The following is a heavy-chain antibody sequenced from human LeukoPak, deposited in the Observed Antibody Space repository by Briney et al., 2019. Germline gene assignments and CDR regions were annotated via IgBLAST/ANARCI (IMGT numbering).Heavy chain of an antibody. V-gene: IGHV3-23*01. CDR3: AKDPLDFWSGYSG. CDR2: ISGSGGST. Sequence: GGSLRLSCAASGFTFSSYAMSWVRQAPGKGLEWVSAISGSGGSTYYADSVKGRFTISRDNSRNTLYLQMNSLRAEDTAVYYCAKDPLDFWSGYSGWGQGTLVTVSA. CDR1: GFTFSSYA. D-gene: IGHD3-3*01. J-gene: IGHJ4*02.